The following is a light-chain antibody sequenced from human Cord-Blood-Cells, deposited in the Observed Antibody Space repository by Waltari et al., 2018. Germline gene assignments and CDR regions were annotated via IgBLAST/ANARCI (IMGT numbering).Light chain of an antibody. V-gene: IGKV1-39*01. CDR2: AAS. J-gene: IGKJ3*01. CDR1: QSISSY. CDR3: QQSYSTLFT. Sequence: DIQMPQSPSSLSASVGDRVTSTCRASQSISSYLNWYQQKPGKAPKLLIYAASSLQSGVPSRFSGSGSGTDFTLTISSLQPEDFATYYCQQSYSTLFTFGPGTKVDIK.